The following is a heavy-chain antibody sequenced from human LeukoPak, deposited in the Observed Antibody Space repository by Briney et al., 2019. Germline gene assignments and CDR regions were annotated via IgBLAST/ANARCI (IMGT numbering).Heavy chain of an antibody. CDR3: ATELRLAFGGVIVPFDY. J-gene: IGHJ4*02. CDR2: FDPEDGET. CDR1: GYTLTELS. V-gene: IGHV1-24*01. Sequence: ASVKVSCKVSGYTLTELSMHWVRQAPGKGLEWMGGFDPEDGETIYAQKFQGRVTMTEDTSTDTAYMEPSSLRSEDTAVYYCATELRLAFGGVIVPFDYWGQGTLVTVSS. D-gene: IGHD3-16*02.